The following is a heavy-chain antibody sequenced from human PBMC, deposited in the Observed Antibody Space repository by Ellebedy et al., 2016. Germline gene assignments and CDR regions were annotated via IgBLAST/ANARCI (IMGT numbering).Heavy chain of an antibody. Sequence: GESLKISXAASGITISDYYMDWVRQAPGKGLEWVSSISSSSSYIYYADSVKGRFTISRDNAKNSLYLQMNSLRAEDTAVYYCARDTPGEFWGQGTMVTVSS. V-gene: IGHV3-21*01. CDR3: ARDTPGEF. D-gene: IGHD1-14*01. CDR1: GITISDYY. J-gene: IGHJ3*01. CDR2: ISSSSSYI.